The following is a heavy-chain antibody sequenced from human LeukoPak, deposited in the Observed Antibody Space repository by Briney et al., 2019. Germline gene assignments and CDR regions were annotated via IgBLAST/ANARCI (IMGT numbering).Heavy chain of an antibody. CDR2: IYTNGST. J-gene: IGHJ4*02. CDR3: SREGSGSGWSYYIDY. Sequence: SETLSLTCTVSGGSISSYYWSWIRQPAGKGLEWIGLIYTNGSTNYNPSLKNRVTIFVDTTTNHFSLQLSSDTAADTAAFYCSREGSGSGWSYYIDYWGQGTLVTVSS. V-gene: IGHV4-4*07. D-gene: IGHD6-19*01. CDR1: GGSISSYY.